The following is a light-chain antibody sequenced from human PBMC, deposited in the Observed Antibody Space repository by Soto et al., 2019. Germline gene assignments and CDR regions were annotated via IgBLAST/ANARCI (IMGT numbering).Light chain of an antibody. Sequence: EIVMTQSPATLSVSPGERATLSCRASQSVSSNLAWYQQKPGQAPSLLIYGASTRATGIPARFSGSESGTELALTISGQQSEDLEVYCCQQYNNWARTFGQGTKVEIK. CDR2: GAS. CDR1: QSVSSN. CDR3: QQYNNWART. J-gene: IGKJ1*01. V-gene: IGKV3-15*01.